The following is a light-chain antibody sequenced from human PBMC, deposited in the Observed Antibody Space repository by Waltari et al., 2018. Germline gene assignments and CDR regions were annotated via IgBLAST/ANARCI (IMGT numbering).Light chain of an antibody. CDR1: SSDIGFYTF. CDR3: AAETSRSTLYV. V-gene: IGLV2-14*03. J-gene: IGLJ1*01. CDR2: HVT. Sequence: QSALTQPASVSGSPGQSITIPCTGTSSDIGFYTFVSWYQQHPGKAPKVIIYHVTNRPSGVSNRCSGSRSGNTASLTISGLQAEDEADYYCAAETSRSTLYVFGTGTKVTVL.